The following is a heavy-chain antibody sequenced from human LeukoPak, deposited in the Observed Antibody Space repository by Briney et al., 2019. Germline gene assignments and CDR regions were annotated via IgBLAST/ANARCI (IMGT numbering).Heavy chain of an antibody. Sequence: EASVKVSCKTSGYTFTDYYLHWVRQAPGQGLEWMGWIKSNSGGIHYSQKFQDRVSITRDTSINTVYMELSSLTSGDTAIYYCAREPRINMSPYAFDFWGQGTLVTVFS. CDR1: GYTFTDYY. J-gene: IGHJ3*01. V-gene: IGHV1-2*02. CDR2: IKSNSGGI. D-gene: IGHD3-10*02. CDR3: AREPRINMSPYAFDF.